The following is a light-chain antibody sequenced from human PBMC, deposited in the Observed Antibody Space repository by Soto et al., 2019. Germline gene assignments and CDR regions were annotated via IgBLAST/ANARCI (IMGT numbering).Light chain of an antibody. V-gene: IGKV4-1*01. CDR1: QSVLFISNSKNY. CDR3: QQYYIGVN. CDR2: GAS. Sequence: DIVMTQSPDSLAVYLGERATINCKYSQSVLFISNSKNYLAWYQQKPGQPPKLLFHGASTRESGVPDRFTGSGSGTDFTLTISSMPAEDVAFYYCQQYYIGVNFGGGTKVEIK. J-gene: IGKJ4*01.